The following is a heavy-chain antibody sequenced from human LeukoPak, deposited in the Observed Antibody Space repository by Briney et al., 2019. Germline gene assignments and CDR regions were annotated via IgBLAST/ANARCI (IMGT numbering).Heavy chain of an antibody. Sequence: SVKVSCKASGGTFSSYAISWVRQAPGQGLEWMGGIIPIFGTANYAQKFQGRVTITADESTSTAYMELNSLRSEDTAVYYCASSLGSDIVVVPAAIHYYYYYMDVWGKGTTVTVSS. CDR1: GGTFSSYA. CDR3: ASSLGSDIVVVPAAIHYYYYYMDV. D-gene: IGHD2-2*01. CDR2: IIPIFGTA. V-gene: IGHV1-69*13. J-gene: IGHJ6*03.